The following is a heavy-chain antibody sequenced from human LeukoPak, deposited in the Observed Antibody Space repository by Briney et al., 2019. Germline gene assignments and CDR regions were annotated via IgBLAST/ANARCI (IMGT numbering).Heavy chain of an antibody. V-gene: IGHV3-7*01. D-gene: IGHD6-13*01. CDR1: GFTFSSYW. CDR3: AGSWSPYDAFDI. Sequence: GGSLRLSCAASGFTFSSYWMHWARQAPGKGLEWVANINQDGSAKYYVDSVKGRFTISRDNAKNSLYLQMNSLRAEDTAVYYCAGSWSPYDAFDIWGQGTMVSVSS. J-gene: IGHJ3*02. CDR2: INQDGSAK.